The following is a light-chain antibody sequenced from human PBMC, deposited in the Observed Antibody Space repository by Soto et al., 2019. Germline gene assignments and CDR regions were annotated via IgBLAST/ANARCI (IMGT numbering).Light chain of an antibody. CDR2: VAS. J-gene: IGKJ1*01. CDR3: QTYNSAPWT. Sequence: DIQMTQSPSSLSASVGDRVTITCRASQGISNYLAWYQQQPGKVPKLLIYVASTLQSGVPSRFSGSGSGTDFTLTISSLQPEDVATFYCQTYNSAPWTFGQGTKVEIK. V-gene: IGKV1-27*01. CDR1: QGISNY.